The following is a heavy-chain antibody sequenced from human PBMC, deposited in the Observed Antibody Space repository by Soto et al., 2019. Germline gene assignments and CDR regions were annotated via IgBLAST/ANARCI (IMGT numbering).Heavy chain of an antibody. J-gene: IGHJ4*02. CDR1: GFTFTDYA. D-gene: IGHD1-26*01. CDR3: AREMPLGGILGAEPFDY. CDR2: ISADGEKS. Sequence: DVQLLESGGGFIQPGGSLRLSCAASGFTFTDYAFSWVRQAPGQGLEWVSVISADGEKSLHADSVKVRFTISRDNSQNTIYLHMTSLRVDDTDVYFCAREMPLGGILGAEPFDYWGQGTLVTVSS. V-gene: IGHV3-23*01.